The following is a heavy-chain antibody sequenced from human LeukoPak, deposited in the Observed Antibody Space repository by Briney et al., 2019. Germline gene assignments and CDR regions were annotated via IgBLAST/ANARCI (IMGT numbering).Heavy chain of an antibody. CDR3: ARSLHSRTMVRGVPNYYFDY. J-gene: IGHJ4*02. V-gene: IGHV4-34*01. CDR1: GGSFSGYY. D-gene: IGHD3-10*01. CDR2: INHSGST. Sequence: PSETLSLTCAVYGGSFSGYYWSWIRQPPGKGLEWIGEINHSGSTNYNPSLKSRVTISVDTSKNQFSLKLSSVTAADTAVYYCARSLHSRTMVRGVPNYYFDYWGQGTLVTVSS.